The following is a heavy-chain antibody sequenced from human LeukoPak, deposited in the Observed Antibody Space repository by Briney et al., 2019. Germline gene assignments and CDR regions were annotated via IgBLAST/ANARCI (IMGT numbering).Heavy chain of an antibody. CDR1: GFTFSNYD. D-gene: IGHD3-22*01. V-gene: IGHV3-30*04. Sequence: PGGSLRLSCAGSGFTFSNYDMYWVRQAPGKGLEWVAVISYEGNKEDYAESVKGRFTISRDISKSTLFLQMNSLRVEDTAVYSCAREYFVGDSRGAPWFDPRGQGTLVTVSS. CDR2: ISYEGNKE. J-gene: IGHJ5*02. CDR3: AREYFVGDSRGAPWFDP.